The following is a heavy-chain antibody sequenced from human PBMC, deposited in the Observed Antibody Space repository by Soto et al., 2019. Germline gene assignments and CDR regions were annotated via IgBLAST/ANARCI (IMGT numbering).Heavy chain of an antibody. CDR1: GFTFSSYG. Sequence: QVQLVESGGGVVQPGRSLRLSCAASGFTFSSYGMHWVRQAPGKGLEWVAVIWYDGSNKYYADSVKGRFTISRDNSKNPLYLQMNSLRAEDTAVYYCARDSSSWYGSYFDYWGQGTLVTVSS. CDR3: ARDSSSWYGSYFDY. D-gene: IGHD6-13*01. J-gene: IGHJ4*02. CDR2: IWYDGSNK. V-gene: IGHV3-33*01.